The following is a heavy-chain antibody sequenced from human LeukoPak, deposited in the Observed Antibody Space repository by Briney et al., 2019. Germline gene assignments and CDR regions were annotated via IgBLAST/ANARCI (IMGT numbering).Heavy chain of an antibody. Sequence: PRESLRLSCAASGFTFSSYSMNWVRQAPGKGLEWVSSISSSSSYIYYAASVKGRFTISRDNAKNSLYLQMNSLRAEDTAVYYCARDSRHIAAAGLYDYWGQGTLVTVSS. CDR2: ISSSSSYI. CDR3: ARDSRHIAAAGLYDY. V-gene: IGHV3-21*01. J-gene: IGHJ4*02. CDR1: GFTFSSYS. D-gene: IGHD6-13*01.